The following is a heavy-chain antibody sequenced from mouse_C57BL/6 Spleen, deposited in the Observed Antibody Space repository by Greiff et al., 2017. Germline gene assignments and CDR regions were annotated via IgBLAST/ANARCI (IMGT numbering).Heavy chain of an antibody. V-gene: IGHV1-52*01. CDR2: IDPSDSDT. Sequence: VQLQQPGAELVRPGSSVKLSCTASGYTFTSYWMHWVKQRPIQGLEWIGNIDPSDSDTHYNQKFKDKATLTVDKSSSTAYMQLSSLTSEDSAVYYCASGELRQAMDYWGQGTSVTVSA. CDR1: GYTFTSYW. J-gene: IGHJ4*01. D-gene: IGHD4-1*01. CDR3: ASGELRQAMDY.